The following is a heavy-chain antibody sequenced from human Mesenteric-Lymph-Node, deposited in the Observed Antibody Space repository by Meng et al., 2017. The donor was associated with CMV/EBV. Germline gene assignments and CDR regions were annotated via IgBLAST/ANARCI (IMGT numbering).Heavy chain of an antibody. CDR3: AKDWSSSSGGRFDP. D-gene: IGHD6-19*01. Sequence: GGSLRLSCAASGFTVSSNYMSWVRQAPGKGLEWVSAISGSGGSTYYADSVKGRFTISRDNSKNTLYLQMNSLRAEDTAVYYCAKDWSSSSGGRFDPWGQGTLVTVSS. CDR2: ISGSGGST. V-gene: IGHV3-23*01. J-gene: IGHJ5*02. CDR1: GFTVSSNY.